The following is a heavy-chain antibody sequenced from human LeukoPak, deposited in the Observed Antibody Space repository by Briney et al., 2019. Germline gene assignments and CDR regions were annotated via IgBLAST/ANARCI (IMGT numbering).Heavy chain of an antibody. CDR1: GFTFSSYS. CDR3: AKTAYNLLYYYDSSGYGDY. Sequence: GGSLRLSCAASGFTFSSYSMNWVRQAPGKGLEWVSSISSSSSYIYYADSVKGQFTISRDNSKNTLYLQMNSLRAEDTAVYYCAKTAYNLLYYYDSSGYGDYWGQGTLVTVSS. V-gene: IGHV3-21*04. J-gene: IGHJ4*02. D-gene: IGHD3-22*01. CDR2: ISSSSSYI.